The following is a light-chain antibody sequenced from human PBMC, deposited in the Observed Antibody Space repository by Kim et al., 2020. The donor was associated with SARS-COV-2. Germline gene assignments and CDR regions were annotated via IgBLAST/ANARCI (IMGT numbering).Light chain of an antibody. J-gene: IGLJ2*01. CDR2: DVN. CDR3: SSYAGYYSFVV. CDR1: NSDIGSYNY. V-gene: IGLV2-11*01. Sequence: QSALTQPRSVSGSPGQSVTISCTGTNSDIGSYNYVSWYQQHPGKAPKVIIYDVNKRPSGVPYRFSGSKSGNTASLTISGLQAEDEADYYCSSYAGYYSFVVFGGGTQLTVL.